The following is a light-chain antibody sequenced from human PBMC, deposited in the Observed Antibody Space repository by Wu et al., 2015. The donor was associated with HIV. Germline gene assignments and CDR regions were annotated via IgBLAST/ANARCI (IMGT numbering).Light chain of an antibody. Sequence: EIVLTQSPGTLSLSPGEGATLSCRASQRITNNYLAWYHQKPGQAPRLLIYGASSRATDIPDRISGSGSGTDFTLTISRLEPEDFAVYYCQQYNNWPQTFGQGTKVEI. J-gene: IGKJ1*01. CDR1: QRITNNY. V-gene: IGKV3-20*01. CDR3: QQYNNWPQT. CDR2: GAS.